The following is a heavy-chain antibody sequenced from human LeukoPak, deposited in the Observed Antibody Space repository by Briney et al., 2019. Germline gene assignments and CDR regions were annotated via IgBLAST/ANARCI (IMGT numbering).Heavy chain of an antibody. J-gene: IGHJ6*02. Sequence: GGSLRLSCAASGFTFSSYGMHWVCQAPGKGLEWVARISYDRSNKVYADSVKGRITISRDNSKNTLYLQMNSLRGEDTAVYYCARDGMPGYGMDVWGQGTTVTVSS. CDR1: GFTFSSYG. V-gene: IGHV3-30*03. D-gene: IGHD1-26*01. CDR2: ISYDRSNK. CDR3: ARDGMPGYGMDV.